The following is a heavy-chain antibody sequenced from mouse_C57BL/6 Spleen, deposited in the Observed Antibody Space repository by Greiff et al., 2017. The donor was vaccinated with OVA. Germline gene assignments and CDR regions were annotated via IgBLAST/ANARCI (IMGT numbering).Heavy chain of an antibody. D-gene: IGHD1-1*01. CDR2: IYPGDGDT. V-gene: IGHV1-80*01. CDR1: GYAFSSYW. J-gene: IGHJ1*03. CDR3: ARSGIYYYGSSSWYFDV. Sequence: VQLVESGAELVKPGASVKISCKASGYAFSSYWMNWVKQRPGKGLEWIGQIYPGDGDTNYNGKFKGKATLTADKSSSTAYMQLSSLTSEDSAVYFCARSGIYYYGSSSWYFDVWGTGTTVTVSS.